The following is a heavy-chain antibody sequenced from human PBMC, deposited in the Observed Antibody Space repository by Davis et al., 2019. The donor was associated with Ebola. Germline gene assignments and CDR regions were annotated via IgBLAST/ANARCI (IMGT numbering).Heavy chain of an antibody. CDR3: ARGFLTWEDY. Sequence: ASVQVSCKASGYTFTSYGINWVRQAPGQGLEWMGWMNPNSGNTGYAQKFQGRVTMTRNTSISTAYMELSSLRSEDTAVYYCARGFLTWEDYWGQGTLVTVSS. CDR1: GYTFTSYG. J-gene: IGHJ4*02. D-gene: IGHD1-26*01. CDR2: MNPNSGNT. V-gene: IGHV1-8*02.